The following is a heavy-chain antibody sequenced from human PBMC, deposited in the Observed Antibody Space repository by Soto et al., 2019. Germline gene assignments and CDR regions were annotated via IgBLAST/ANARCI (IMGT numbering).Heavy chain of an antibody. CDR3: ARQRADYSGYTRGLFDY. J-gene: IGHJ4*02. D-gene: IGHD5-12*01. V-gene: IGHV4-39*01. CDR1: GGSISSSSYY. CDR2: IYYSEST. Sequence: SETLSLTCTVSGGSISSSSYYWGWIRQPPGKGLEWIGSIYYSESTYYNPSLKSRVTISVDTSKNQFSLKLSSVTAADTAVYYCARQRADYSGYTRGLFDYWGQGTLVTVSS.